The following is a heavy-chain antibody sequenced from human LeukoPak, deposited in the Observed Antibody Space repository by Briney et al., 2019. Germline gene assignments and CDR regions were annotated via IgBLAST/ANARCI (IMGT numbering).Heavy chain of an antibody. Sequence: GGSLRLFCAASGFTFSNAWMSWVRQAPGKGLEWVGRIKSKTGGGTTDYAAPVKGRFTISRDDSKNTLYLQMNSLKTEDTAVYYCTTSLHCSGGSCYIVGPYFDYWGQGTLVTVSS. J-gene: IGHJ4*02. CDR1: GFTFSNAW. CDR3: TTSLHCSGGSCYIVGPYFDY. CDR2: IKSKTGGGTT. V-gene: IGHV3-15*01. D-gene: IGHD2-15*01.